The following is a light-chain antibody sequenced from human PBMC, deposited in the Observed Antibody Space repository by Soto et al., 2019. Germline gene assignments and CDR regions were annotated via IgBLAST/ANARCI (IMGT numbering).Light chain of an antibody. Sequence: DIQMTQSPSTLSASVGDRVTITCRARETISRFLAWYQQKPGKAPTILIYDASSLESGVPSRFSGSGSGTEFTLTISSLQPDDLASYYCQQYNAYPYTFGQGTKLEIK. CDR2: DAS. V-gene: IGKV1-5*01. CDR1: ETISRF. J-gene: IGKJ2*01. CDR3: QQYNAYPYT.